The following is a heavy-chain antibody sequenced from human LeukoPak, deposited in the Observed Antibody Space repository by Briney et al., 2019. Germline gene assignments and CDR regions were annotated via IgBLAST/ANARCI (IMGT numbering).Heavy chain of an antibody. J-gene: IGHJ5*02. CDR2: IYSSGRT. D-gene: IGHD3-10*01. V-gene: IGHV4-4*07. Sequence: SETLSLTCTVSGGSISNFYWSWIRQPAGKGLEWIGRIYSSGRTNYNSSLKSRVAMSIDTSNNQFSLKLSSVTAADTAVYYRARDLPSYYFDSGNMFDPWGQGTLVTVSS. CDR3: ARDLPSYYFDSGNMFDP. CDR1: GGSISNFY.